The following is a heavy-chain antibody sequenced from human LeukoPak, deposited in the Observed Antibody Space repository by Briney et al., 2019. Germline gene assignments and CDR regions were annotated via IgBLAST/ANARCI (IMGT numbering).Heavy chain of an antibody. J-gene: IGHJ5*02. CDR1: GGSISSSSYY. CDR3: ARHNQGEWFDP. Sequence: NPSETLSLTCTVSGGSISSSSYYWGWIRQLPGKGLEWIGSINYSGNTYYNPSLKSRVTISADTSKNQFSLKLSSVTATDTAVYYCARHNQGEWFDPWGQGTRVTVSS. CDR2: INYSGNT. D-gene: IGHD3-16*01. V-gene: IGHV4-39*01.